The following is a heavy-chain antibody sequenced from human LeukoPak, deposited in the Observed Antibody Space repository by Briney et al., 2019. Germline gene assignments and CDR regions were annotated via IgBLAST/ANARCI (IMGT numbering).Heavy chain of an antibody. CDR3: ASQLDSSGYYFDY. CDR1: GGSISSGSYY. Sequence: TSETLSLTCTVSGGSISSGSYYWSWIRQPAGKGLEWIGSIYYSGSTYYNPSLKSRVTISVDTSKNQFSLKLSSVTAADTAVYYCASQLDSSGYYFDYWGQGTLVTVSS. CDR2: IYYSGST. J-gene: IGHJ4*02. D-gene: IGHD3-22*01. V-gene: IGHV4-39*01.